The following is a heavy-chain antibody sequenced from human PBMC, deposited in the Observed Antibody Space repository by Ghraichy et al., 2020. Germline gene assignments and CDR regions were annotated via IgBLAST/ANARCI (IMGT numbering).Heavy chain of an antibody. CDR2: VTYDGRNK. V-gene: IGHV3-30*03. CDR3: AREERSRSSYFLDY. CDR1: GFGFNTYS. D-gene: IGHD6-13*01. Sequence: SLNISCAASGFGFNTYSMHWVRQAPGKGLEWVAVVTYDGRNKYYVDSVKGRFTISRDNSKETLYLQLTSLRLEDTAVYYCAREERSRSSYFLDYWGQGALVTVSS. J-gene: IGHJ4*02.